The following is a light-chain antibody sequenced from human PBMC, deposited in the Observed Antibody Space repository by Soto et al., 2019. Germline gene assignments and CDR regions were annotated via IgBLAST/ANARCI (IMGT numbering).Light chain of an antibody. CDR3: QQSYSTPPIT. Sequence: IQMTQSPSSLSAAVVYRFTITFRASHNSSIFLNWYQQRRGKAPKLLIHDASRLQSGVPSRFSGSGSGTDCTLTISSLQPEDFATYYCQQSYSTPPITFGQGTRQEIK. CDR2: DAS. J-gene: IGKJ5*01. CDR1: HNSSIF. V-gene: IGKV1-39*01.